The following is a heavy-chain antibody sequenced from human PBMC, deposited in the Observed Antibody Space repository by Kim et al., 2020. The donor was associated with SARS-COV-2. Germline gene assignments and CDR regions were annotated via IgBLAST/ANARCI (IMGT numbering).Heavy chain of an antibody. CDR2: IYYSGST. Sequence: SETLSLTCTVSGGSVSSGSYYWSWIRQPPGKGLEWIGYIYYSGSTNYNPSLKSRVTISVDTSKNQFSLKLSSVTAADTAVYYCARGMKGGVVLDYWGQGTLVTVSS. CDR3: ARGMKGGVVLDY. D-gene: IGHD2-21*01. V-gene: IGHV4-61*01. CDR1: GGSVSSGSYY. J-gene: IGHJ4*02.